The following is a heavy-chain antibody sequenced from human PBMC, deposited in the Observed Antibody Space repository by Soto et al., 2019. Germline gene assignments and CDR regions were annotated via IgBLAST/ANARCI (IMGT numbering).Heavy chain of an antibody. D-gene: IGHD4-17*01. V-gene: IGHV3-30-3*01. J-gene: IGHJ4*02. CDR3: ARELTKLTTVTHY. CDR2: ISYDGSNK. Sequence: QVQLVESGGGVVQPGRSLRLSCAASGFNFSSYAMHWVRQAPGKGLEWVAVISYDGSNKYYADSVKGRFTISRDNSKNTLYLQRNSLRAEDTAVYYCARELTKLTTVTHYWGQGTLVTVSS. CDR1: GFNFSSYA.